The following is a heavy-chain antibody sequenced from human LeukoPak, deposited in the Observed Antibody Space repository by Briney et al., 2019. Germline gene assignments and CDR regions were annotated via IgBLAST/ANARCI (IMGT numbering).Heavy chain of an antibody. Sequence: GGSLRLSCAASGFSFSDYYMSWIRQAPGKGLEWVSYISSSGSTIYYADSVKGRFTISRDNAKNSLYLQMNSLRAEDTAVYYCAKISPYYYDSSGEIDYWGQGTLVTVSS. V-gene: IGHV3-11*01. J-gene: IGHJ4*02. D-gene: IGHD3-22*01. CDR3: AKISPYYYDSSGEIDY. CDR2: ISSSGSTI. CDR1: GFSFSDYY.